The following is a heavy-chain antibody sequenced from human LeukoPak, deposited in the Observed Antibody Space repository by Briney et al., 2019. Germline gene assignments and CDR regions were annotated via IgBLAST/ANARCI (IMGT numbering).Heavy chain of an antibody. CDR2: ISSSSSFL. D-gene: IGHD1-26*01. CDR1: GFTFSSYS. Sequence: PGGSLRLSCAASGFTFSSYSMNWVRQAPGKGLEWVSSISSSSSFLYSADSLKGRFTISRDNAKNSLYLQMNSLRAEDTAVYYCARDLEGATARYYYGMDVWGQGTTVTVSS. CDR3: ARDLEGATARYYYGMDV. J-gene: IGHJ6*02. V-gene: IGHV3-21*01.